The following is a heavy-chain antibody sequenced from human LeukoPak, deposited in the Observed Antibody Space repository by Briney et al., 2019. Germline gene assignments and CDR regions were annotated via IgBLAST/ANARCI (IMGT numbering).Heavy chain of an antibody. CDR2: ISWTSGSI. V-gene: IGHV3-9*01. J-gene: IGHJ6*03. D-gene: IGHD2-15*01. CDR1: GFTFDEHA. Sequence: GRSLRLSCAGSGFTFDEHAMHWVRQAPGKGLEWVSGISWTSGSIAYADSVKGRFTISRDNAKNLLFLQMSSLRAADTALYYCVKGHCSSSSCLPNYYYYMDVWGTGTTVTVSS. CDR3: VKGHCSSSSCLPNYYYYMDV.